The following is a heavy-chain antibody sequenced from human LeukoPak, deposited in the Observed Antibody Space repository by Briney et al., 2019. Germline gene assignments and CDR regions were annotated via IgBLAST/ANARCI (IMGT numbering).Heavy chain of an antibody. CDR3: ARDFSFDDILTGPVDY. J-gene: IGHJ4*02. D-gene: IGHD3-9*01. CDR1: GFTFSSYA. CDR2: ISYDGSNK. V-gene: IGHV3-30-3*01. Sequence: GGSLRLSCAASGFTFSSYAMHWVRQAPGKGLEWVAVISYDGSNKYYADSVKGGFTISRDNSKNTLYLQMNSLRAEDTAVYYCARDFSFDDILTGPVDYWGQGTLVTVSS.